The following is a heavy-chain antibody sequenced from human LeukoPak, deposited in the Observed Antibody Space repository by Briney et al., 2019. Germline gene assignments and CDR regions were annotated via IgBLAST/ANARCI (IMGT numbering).Heavy chain of an antibody. J-gene: IGHJ4*02. Sequence: ASAKVSCKTSGYTFSGYGISWVRQAPGQGLEWMGWITGNNGNTNYAPSLQGRVTMTTDTSTNTVYMELTSLKSDDTAVYYCARDQRNSGSYRFEYWGQGTLVTVSS. CDR1: GYTFSGYG. V-gene: IGHV1-18*01. CDR3: ARDQRNSGSYRFEY. D-gene: IGHD1-26*01. CDR2: ITGNNGNT.